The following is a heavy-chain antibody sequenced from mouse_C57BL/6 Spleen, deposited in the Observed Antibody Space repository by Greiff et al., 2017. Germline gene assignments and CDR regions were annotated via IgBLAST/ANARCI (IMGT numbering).Heavy chain of an antibody. D-gene: IGHD2-5*01. J-gene: IGHJ3*01. CDR2: IWSGGST. Sequence: QVQLKESGPGLVQPSQSLSITCTVSGFSLTSYGVHWVRQPPGKGLEWLGVIWSGGSTDYNAAFISRLSISKDNSKSQVFFKMNSLQADDTAIYYCAAAYYSKAWFAYWGQGTLVTVSA. CDR3: AAAYYSKAWFAY. CDR1: GFSLTSYG. V-gene: IGHV2-4*01.